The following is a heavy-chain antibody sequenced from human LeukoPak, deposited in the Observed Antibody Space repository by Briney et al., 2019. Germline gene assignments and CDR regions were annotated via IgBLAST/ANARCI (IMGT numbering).Heavy chain of an antibody. V-gene: IGHV1-2*02. CDR3: ARGRFLEWLSADY. CDR1: GYTFTSYY. J-gene: IGHJ4*02. CDR2: INPNSGGT. Sequence: ASVKVSCKASGYTFTSYYMHWVRQAPGQGLEWMGWINPNSGGTNYAQKFQGRVTMTRDASISTAYMELSRLRSDDTAVYYCARGRFLEWLSADYWGQGTLVTVSS. D-gene: IGHD3-3*01.